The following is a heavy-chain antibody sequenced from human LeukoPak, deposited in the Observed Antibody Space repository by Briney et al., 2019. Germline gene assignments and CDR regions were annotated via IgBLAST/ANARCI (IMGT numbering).Heavy chain of an antibody. CDR1: GFPFNNYA. CDR2: VSGSGGST. J-gene: IGHJ4*02. D-gene: IGHD3-10*02. CDR3: ANGGRTSFMYYFDY. V-gene: IGHV3-23*01. Sequence: GGSLRLSCAACGFPFNNYAMSWVRQAPGKGLEWVSAVSGSGGSTYYADSVKGLFTISRDNYKNTLYLQMNNLRVEVTAVYYCANGGRTSFMYYFDYWGQGTLVTVSS.